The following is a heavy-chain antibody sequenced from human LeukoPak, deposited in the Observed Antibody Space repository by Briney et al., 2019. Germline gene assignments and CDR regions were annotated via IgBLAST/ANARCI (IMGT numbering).Heavy chain of an antibody. CDR3: ARGYYDSSGYGPIVDY. CDR2: IYYSGST. J-gene: IGHJ4*02. V-gene: IGHV4-31*03. CDR1: GGSISSGGYY. D-gene: IGHD3-22*01. Sequence: PSQTLSLTCTVSGGSISSGGYYWSWIHQHPGKGLEWIGYIYYSGSTYYNPSLKSRVTISVDTSKNQFSLKLSSVTAADTAVYYCARGYYDSSGYGPIVDYWGQGTLVTVSS.